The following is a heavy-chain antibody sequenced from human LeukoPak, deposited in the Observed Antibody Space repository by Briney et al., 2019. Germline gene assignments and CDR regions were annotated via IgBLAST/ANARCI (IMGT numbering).Heavy chain of an antibody. CDR3: ALYSNSVLLWFGDP. J-gene: IGHJ5*02. D-gene: IGHD3-10*01. Sequence: HAGGSLRLSCAASGFTFSSYAMSWVRQAPGKGLEWVSAISGSGGSTYYADSVKGRFTISRDNSKNTLYLQMNSLRAEDTAVYYCALYSNSVLLWFGDPRGQGTLVTVSS. V-gene: IGHV3-23*01. CDR2: ISGSGGST. CDR1: GFTFSSYA.